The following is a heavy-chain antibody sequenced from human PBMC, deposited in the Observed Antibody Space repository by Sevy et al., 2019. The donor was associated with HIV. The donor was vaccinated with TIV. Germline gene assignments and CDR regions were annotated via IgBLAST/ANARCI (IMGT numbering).Heavy chain of an antibody. D-gene: IGHD6-19*01. CDR1: GFTFSSYE. CDR3: ARDPIAVAGTDYYYGMDV. Sequence: GGSLRLSCAASGFTFSSYEMNWVRQAPGKGLEWVSYISSSGSTIYYADSVKGRFTISRDNAKNSLYLQMNSLRVEDTAVYYCARDPIAVAGTDYYYGMDVWGQGTTVTVSS. CDR2: ISSSGSTI. J-gene: IGHJ6*02. V-gene: IGHV3-48*03.